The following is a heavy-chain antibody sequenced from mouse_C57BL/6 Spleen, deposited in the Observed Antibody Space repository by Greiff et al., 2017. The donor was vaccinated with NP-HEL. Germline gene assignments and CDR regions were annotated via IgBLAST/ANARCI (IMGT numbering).Heavy chain of an antibody. V-gene: IGHV1-15*01. Sequence: VKVVESGAELVRPGASVTLSCKASGYTFTDYEMHWVKQTPVHGLEWIGAIDPETGGTAYNQKFKGKAILTADKSSSTAYIELRNLTSEDSAVYYCTKSESDEGYAMDYWGQGTSVTVSS. CDR1: GYTFTDYE. CDR3: TKSESDEGYAMDY. J-gene: IGHJ4*01. CDR2: IDPETGGT.